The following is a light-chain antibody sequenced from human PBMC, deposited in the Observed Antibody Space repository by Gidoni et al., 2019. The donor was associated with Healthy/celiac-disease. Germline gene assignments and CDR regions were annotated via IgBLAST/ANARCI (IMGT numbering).Light chain of an antibody. V-gene: IGKV1-33*01. CDR1: QDISNY. J-gene: IGKJ4*01. CDR2: DAS. Sequence: LEITLSPSSLSASVGDRVTITCPASQDISNYLHWYQQKPGKAPKLLIYDASNLETGVPSRFSGSGSGTDFTLTISSLQPEDIATYYCQQYDSPPRTFGGGTKVEIK. CDR3: QQYDSPPRT.